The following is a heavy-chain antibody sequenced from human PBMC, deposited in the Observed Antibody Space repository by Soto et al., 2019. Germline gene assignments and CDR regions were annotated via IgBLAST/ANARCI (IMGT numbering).Heavy chain of an antibody. Sequence: QVRLQESGPGLVKPSETLSLTCTVSGGSIRSYYWSWIRQAPGKGLEWIGYLYNSGSTVYNPSIKSRVTISVDTSKNQFPLKLNSVTAADTAVYYCARDLWGYCGTDCYPLDVWGQGTTVTVSS. V-gene: IGHV4-59*01. CDR2: LYNSGST. J-gene: IGHJ6*02. D-gene: IGHD2-21*02. CDR3: ARDLWGYCGTDCYPLDV. CDR1: GGSIRSYY.